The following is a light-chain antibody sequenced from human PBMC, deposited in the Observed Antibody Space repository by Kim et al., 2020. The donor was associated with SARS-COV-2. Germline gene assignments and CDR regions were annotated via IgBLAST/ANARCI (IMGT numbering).Light chain of an antibody. CDR2: GAS. J-gene: IGKJ5*01. CDR1: QTVEIIY. V-gene: IGKV3-20*01. Sequence: SPGGRATLSCRASQTVEIIYLAWYRQRPGQAPRLLIYGASNRPTGIPNRFSGSGSGTDFTLTISRLEPEDFAVYYCQQYYRSPITFGQGTRLEIK. CDR3: QQYYRSPIT.